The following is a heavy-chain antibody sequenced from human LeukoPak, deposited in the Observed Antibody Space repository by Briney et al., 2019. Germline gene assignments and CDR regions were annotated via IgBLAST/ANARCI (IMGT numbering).Heavy chain of an antibody. D-gene: IGHD3-3*01. J-gene: IGHJ4*02. V-gene: IGHV3-23*01. Sequence: PGRSLRLSCAASGFTFGSYAMTWVRQAPGKGLEWVSSISDSGGGTYYADSVKGRFSISRDNAKNILYLQMNSLRAEDTAVYHCAKKGLPGRGLVSWSDYWGQGILVTVSS. CDR3: AKKGLPGRGLVSWSDY. CDR1: GFTFGSYA. CDR2: ISDSGGGT.